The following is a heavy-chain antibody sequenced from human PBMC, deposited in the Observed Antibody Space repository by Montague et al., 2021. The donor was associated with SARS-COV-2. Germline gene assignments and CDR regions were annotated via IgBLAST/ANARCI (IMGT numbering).Heavy chain of an antibody. V-gene: IGHV4-59*08. CDR2: VHYTGST. Sequence: SETLSLTCTVSGVSISSYYWTWIRQPPGKTLEWIGYVHYTGSTNYIPSLKSRVTMSLDTSKNQFSLRLSSVTAADTAVYYCAGCGRGGVFGSPYYGMDVWGQGTTVTVSS. CDR3: AGCGRGGVFGSPYYGMDV. J-gene: IGHJ6*02. CDR1: GVSISSYY. D-gene: IGHD3-10*01.